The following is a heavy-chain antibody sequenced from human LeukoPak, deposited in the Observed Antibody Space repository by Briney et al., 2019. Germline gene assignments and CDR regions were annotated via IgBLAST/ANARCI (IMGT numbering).Heavy chain of an antibody. Sequence: GGSLRLSCAASGFTFSSYGMHWVRQAPGKGLEWVAFIRYDGSNKYYADSVKGRFTISRDNSKNTLYLQMNSLRAEDTAVYYCTREDHSNYNYWGQGTLVTVS. CDR1: GFTFSSYG. J-gene: IGHJ4*02. V-gene: IGHV3-30*02. CDR2: IRYDGSNK. CDR3: TREDHSNYNY. D-gene: IGHD4-11*01.